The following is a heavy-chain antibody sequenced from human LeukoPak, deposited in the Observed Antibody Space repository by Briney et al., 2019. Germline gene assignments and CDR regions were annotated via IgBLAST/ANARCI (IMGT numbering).Heavy chain of an antibody. J-gene: IGHJ4*02. D-gene: IGHD1-26*01. V-gene: IGHV1-18*01. CDR1: GFTFTSYG. Sequence: ASVKVSCKASGFTFTSYGISWVRQAPGQGLEWMGWISAYNGKTNYAQKFQGRVTMTTDTSTSTAYMDLRSLRSDDTAVYYCARGGALTSFDSWGPGTLITVSS. CDR3: ARGGALTSFDS. CDR2: ISAYNGKT.